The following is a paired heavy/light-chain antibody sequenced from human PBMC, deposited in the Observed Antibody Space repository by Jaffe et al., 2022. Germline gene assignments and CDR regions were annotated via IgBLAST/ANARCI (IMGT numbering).Light chain of an antibody. CDR2: STT. V-gene: IGLV7-43*01. Sequence: QTVVTQEPSLTVSPGGTVTLTCASSTGAVTTDYYPNWFQQKPGQAPRALIYSTTNRHSWTPARFSGSLLGGKTALTLSGVQPEDEAEYYCLLHYGGAWVFGGGTKLTVL. J-gene: IGLJ3*02. CDR3: LLHYGGAWV. CDR1: TGAVTTDYY.
Heavy chain of an antibody. D-gene: IGHD2-21*01. CDR3: VRAFCGGSTCQSWPY. Sequence: QITLKESGPTLVKPTQTLTLTCTFSGFSLSAGGGTVGWIRQPPGKALEWLALIYWDDYKRYNPSLKSRLTITKDTSKNQVVLTMTNVDPVDTATYYCVRAFCGGSTCQSWPYWGQGTLVIVSS. CDR1: GFSLSAGGGT. CDR2: IYWDDYK. J-gene: IGHJ4*02. V-gene: IGHV2-5*02.